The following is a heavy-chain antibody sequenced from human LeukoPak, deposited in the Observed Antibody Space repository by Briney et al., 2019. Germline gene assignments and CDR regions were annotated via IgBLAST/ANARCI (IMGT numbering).Heavy chain of an antibody. CDR2: IIPIFGTA. J-gene: IGHJ5*02. CDR1: GGTFSSYA. D-gene: IGHD2-8*02. V-gene: IGHV1-69*13. CDR3: AREFAVAAGGFDP. Sequence: SVRVSCKASGGTFSSYAISWVRQAPGQGLEWMGGIIPIFGTANYAQKFQGRVTITADESTSTAYMELSSLRSEDTAVYYCAREFAVAAGGFDPWGQGTLVTVSS.